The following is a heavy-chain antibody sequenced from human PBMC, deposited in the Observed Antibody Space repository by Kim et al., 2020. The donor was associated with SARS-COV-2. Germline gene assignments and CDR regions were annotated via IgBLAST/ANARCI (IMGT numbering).Heavy chain of an antibody. D-gene: IGHD6-13*01. CDR3: ARSGSSSWYQRAFDI. V-gene: IGHV1-18*01. J-gene: IGHJ3*02. Sequence: KRRSRVTMTPDTSTSTAYMELRSLRSDDTAVYYCARSGSSSWYQRAFDIWGQGTMVTVSS.